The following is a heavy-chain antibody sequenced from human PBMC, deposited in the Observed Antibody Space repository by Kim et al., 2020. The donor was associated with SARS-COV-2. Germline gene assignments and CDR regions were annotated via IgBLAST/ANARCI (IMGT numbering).Heavy chain of an antibody. D-gene: IGHD5-12*01. J-gene: IGHJ4*02. Sequence: QKFQGRVTMTRNTSISTAYMELSSLRSEDTAVYYCARLGRGNKSGYDVGYWGQGTLVTVSS. CDR3: ARLGRGNKSGYDVGY. V-gene: IGHV1-8*01.